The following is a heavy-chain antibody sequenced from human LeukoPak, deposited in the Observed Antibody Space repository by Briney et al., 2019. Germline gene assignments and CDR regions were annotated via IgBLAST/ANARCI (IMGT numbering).Heavy chain of an antibody. J-gene: IGHJ3*02. CDR3: ARGNRLYSSSWSSLPFDI. D-gene: IGHD6-13*01. Sequence: ASVKVSCKASGYTFTNYDINWVRQATGQGLEWMGWMNPRSGYTGYLQKFQGRVTMTGSTSISTAYLGLNGLTSEDTAVYYCARGNRLYSSSWSSLPFDIWGQGSMVTVSS. V-gene: IGHV1-8*01. CDR1: GYTFTNYD. CDR2: MNPRSGYT.